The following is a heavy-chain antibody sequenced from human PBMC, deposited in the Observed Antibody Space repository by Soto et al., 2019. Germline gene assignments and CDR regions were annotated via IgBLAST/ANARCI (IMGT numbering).Heavy chain of an antibody. CDR2: ISYDGSNK. CDR3: ARDYDFWSGYPSGFDY. CDR1: GFTFSSYA. J-gene: IGHJ4*02. D-gene: IGHD3-3*01. V-gene: IGHV3-30*14. Sequence: GGSLRLSCAASGFTFSSYAMHWVRQAPGKGLEWVAVISYDGSNKYYADSVKGRFTISRDNSKNTLYLQMNSLRAEDTAVYYCARDYDFWSGYPSGFDYWGQGTLVTVSS.